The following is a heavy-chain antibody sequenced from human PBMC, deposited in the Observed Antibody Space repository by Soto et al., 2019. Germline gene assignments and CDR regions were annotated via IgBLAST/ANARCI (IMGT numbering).Heavy chain of an antibody. J-gene: IGHJ4*02. CDR3: ARDNFGYYYDA. D-gene: IGHD3-10*01. Sequence: QVQLQQSGPGLVNPSQTLSLTCAISGDSVSSDSAAWHWIRQSPSRGLEWLGRTYYRSKWYNEYAVSVKSRISINPDTSKNQFYLHLKSVTPEDTAVYFCARDNFGYYYDAWGQGALVTVSS. CDR2: TYYRSKWYN. V-gene: IGHV6-1*01. CDR1: GDSVSSDSAA.